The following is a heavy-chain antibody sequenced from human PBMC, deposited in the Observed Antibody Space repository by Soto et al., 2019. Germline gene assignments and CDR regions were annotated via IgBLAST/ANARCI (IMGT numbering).Heavy chain of an antibody. Sequence: PGGSLRLSCAASGFTFRNYNMNWVRQVPGKGLEWVAHISIGGRTINYAESVKGRFTISRDDAENSLNLHMNSLGAEDTAVYYCVRDLQLWFLDYWGQGTLVTVS. V-gene: IGHV3-48*04. CDR2: ISIGGRTI. D-gene: IGHD5-18*01. J-gene: IGHJ4*02. CDR1: GFTFRNYN. CDR3: VRDLQLWFLDY.